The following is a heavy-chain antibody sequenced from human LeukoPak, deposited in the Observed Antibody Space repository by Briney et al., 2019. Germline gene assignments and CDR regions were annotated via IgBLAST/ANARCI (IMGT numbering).Heavy chain of an antibody. D-gene: IGHD1-26*01. V-gene: IGHV4-34*01. CDR1: GGSFSGYY. CDR2: INHSGST. J-gene: IGHJ3*02. CDR3: AREDSGISDNAFDI. Sequence: SETLSLTCAVYGGSFSGYYWSWIRQPPGKGLEWIGEINHSGSTNYNPSLKSRVTISVDTSRNQFSLKLSSVTAADTAMYYCAREDSGISDNAFDIWGQGTMVTISS.